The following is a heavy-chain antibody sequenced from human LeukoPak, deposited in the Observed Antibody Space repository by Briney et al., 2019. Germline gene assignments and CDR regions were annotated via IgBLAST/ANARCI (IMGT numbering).Heavy chain of an antibody. J-gene: IGHJ4*02. D-gene: IGHD6-6*01. V-gene: IGHV4-39*07. CDR3: ARQLALDKILDY. CDR2: IYYSGST. CDR1: GGSISSSSYY. Sequence: PSESLSLTCTVSGGSISSSSYYWGWIRQPPGKGLEWIGSIYYSGSTYYNPSLKSRVTISVDTSKNQFSLKLSSVTAADTAVYYCARQLALDKILDYWGQGTLVTVSS.